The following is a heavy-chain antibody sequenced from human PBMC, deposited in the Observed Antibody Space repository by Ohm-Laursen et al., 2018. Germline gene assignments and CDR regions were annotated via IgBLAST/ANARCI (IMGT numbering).Heavy chain of an antibody. CDR2: ISSSRSYI. CDR3: AGVGSSVAGRLDY. CDR1: GFTFSSYS. Sequence: SLRLSCSASGFTFSSYSMNWVRQAPGKGPEWVSSISSSRSYIYYVDSVKGRFTISRDNAKNSLYLQMNSLRAEDTAVYYCAGVGSSVAGRLDYWGQGTLITVSS. J-gene: IGHJ4*02. D-gene: IGHD6-6*01. V-gene: IGHV3-21*01.